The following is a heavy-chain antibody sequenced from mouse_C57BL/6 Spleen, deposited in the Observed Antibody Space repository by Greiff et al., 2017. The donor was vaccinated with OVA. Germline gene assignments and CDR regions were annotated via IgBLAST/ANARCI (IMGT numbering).Heavy chain of an antibody. Sequence: QVQLKQPGAELVRPGTSVTLSCKASGYTFTSYWMHWVKQRPGQGLEWIGVIDPSASYTNYNQKFKGKATLTVDTSSSTAYMQLSSLTSEDSAVYYCASPTTAMDYWGQGTLVTVSA. CDR3: ASPTTAMDY. V-gene: IGHV1-59*01. D-gene: IGHD2-10*01. J-gene: IGHJ3*01. CDR2: IDPSASYT. CDR1: GYTFTSYW.